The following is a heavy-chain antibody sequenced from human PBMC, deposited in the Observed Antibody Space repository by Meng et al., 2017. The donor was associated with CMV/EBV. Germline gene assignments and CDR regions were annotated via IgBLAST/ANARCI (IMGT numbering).Heavy chain of an antibody. CDR3: ARDECSSTSCYYY. D-gene: IGHD2-2*01. Sequence: ASVKVSCKASGGTFSSYAISWVRQAPGQGLEWMGWINPNSGGTNYAQKFQGRVTMTRDTSISTAYMELSRLRSDDTAVYYCARDECSSTSCYYYWGQGTLVTVSS. CDR1: GGTFSSYA. CDR2: INPNSGGT. J-gene: IGHJ4*02. V-gene: IGHV1-2*02.